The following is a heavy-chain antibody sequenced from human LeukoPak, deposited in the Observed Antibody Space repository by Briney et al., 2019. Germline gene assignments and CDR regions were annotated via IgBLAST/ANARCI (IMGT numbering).Heavy chain of an antibody. D-gene: IGHD3-3*01. CDR3: AKDHYWSIDY. Sequence: GGSLRLSCAASGFDFSSNWMHWVRHAPGQGLVWVSRIKGDGISTNYADSVKGRFTISRDIAKNTLYLQMNSLRAEDTGVYCAKDHYWSIDYWGQGTLVTVSS. J-gene: IGHJ4*02. V-gene: IGHV3-74*01. CDR2: IKGDGIST. CDR1: GFDFSSNW.